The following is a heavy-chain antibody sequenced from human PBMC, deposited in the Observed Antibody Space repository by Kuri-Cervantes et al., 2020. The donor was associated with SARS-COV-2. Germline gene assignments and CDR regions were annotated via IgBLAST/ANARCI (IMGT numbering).Heavy chain of an antibody. CDR3: ASAVPAASPYYYYYYYMDV. V-gene: IGHV3-74*01. Sequence: GESLKISCVASGFTFSSYYMHWVRQAPGKGPVWVSRINSDGSSTAYADSVKGRFTISRDNAKNTLYLQMNSLRAEDTAVYYCASAVPAASPYYYYYYYMDVWGKGTTVTVSS. D-gene: IGHD2-2*01. CDR2: INSDGSST. CDR1: GFTFSSYY. J-gene: IGHJ6*03.